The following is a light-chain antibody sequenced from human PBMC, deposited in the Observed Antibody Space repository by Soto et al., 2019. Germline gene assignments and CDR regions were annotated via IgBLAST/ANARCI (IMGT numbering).Light chain of an antibody. V-gene: IGLV2-14*01. CDR1: SSDVGGSKY. CDR2: EVT. CDR3: SSYTSSSTQV. J-gene: IGLJ1*01. Sequence: QSALTQPPSVSGSPGQSFTISCTGTSSDVGGSKYVSWYQQHPGTAPKLMICEVTNRPSGVSNRFSGSKSGNTPSLTICGLQAEDEADYYCSSYTSSSTQVFGTGTKLTVL.